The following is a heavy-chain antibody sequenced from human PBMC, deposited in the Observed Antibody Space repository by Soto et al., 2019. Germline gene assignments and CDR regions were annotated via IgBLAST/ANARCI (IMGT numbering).Heavy chain of an antibody. D-gene: IGHD5-12*01. J-gene: IGHJ6*02. CDR3: ARALGYSGYAGMDV. CDR1: GYTFTIYG. V-gene: IGHV1-18*01. Sequence: QVQLVQSGGEVKKPGASVKVSCKASGYTFTIYGINWVRQAPGQGLAWMGWISPDNGNTNYAQKLQGRVTMTTDTSTNTAYMELRSLRSDDTAVYYCARALGYSGYAGMDVWGQGTTVTVSS. CDR2: ISPDNGNT.